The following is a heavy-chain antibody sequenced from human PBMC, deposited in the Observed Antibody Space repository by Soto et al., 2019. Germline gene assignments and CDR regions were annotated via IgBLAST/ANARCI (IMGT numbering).Heavy chain of an antibody. J-gene: IGHJ4*02. CDR3: ASAGGGYDYMDY. CDR1: GYTFTSYG. Sequence: QVQLVQSGAEVKKPGASVKVSCKASGYTFTSYGISWVRQAPGQGLEWMGWISAYNGNTNYAQKHQGSVTMTTETSPSTAYMELRSLRAGDKAVYYCASAGGGYDYMDYWGQGTLVTVSS. V-gene: IGHV1-18*01. CDR2: ISAYNGNT. D-gene: IGHD5-12*01.